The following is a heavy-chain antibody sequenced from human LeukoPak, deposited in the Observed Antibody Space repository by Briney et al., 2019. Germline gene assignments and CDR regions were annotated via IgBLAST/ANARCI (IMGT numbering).Heavy chain of an antibody. Sequence: ASVTVSCKASGYTFTSYYMHWVRQAPGQGLEGMGIINPSGGSTSYAQKFQGRVTMTRDTSTSTVYMELSSLRSEDTAVYYCARIAAAGKGRYYFDYWGQGTLVTVSS. CDR1: GYTFTSYY. J-gene: IGHJ4*02. D-gene: IGHD6-13*01. CDR2: INPSGGST. V-gene: IGHV1-46*01. CDR3: ARIAAAGKGRYYFDY.